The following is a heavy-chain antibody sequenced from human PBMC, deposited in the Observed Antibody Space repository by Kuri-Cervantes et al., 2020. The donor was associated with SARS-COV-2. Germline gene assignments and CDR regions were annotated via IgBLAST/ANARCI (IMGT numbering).Heavy chain of an antibody. J-gene: IGHJ4*02. CDR1: GDSISSGYY. V-gene: IGHV4-38-2*02. D-gene: IGHD3-3*01. Sequence: ESLKISCSVSGDSISSGYYWGWIRQPPGKGLEWIGSIYHSGSTYYNPSLKSRVTISVDTSKNQFSLKLSSVTAADTAVYYCARVGITIFGVGPPMGYWGQGTLVTVSS. CDR3: ARVGITIFGVGPPMGY. CDR2: IYHSGST.